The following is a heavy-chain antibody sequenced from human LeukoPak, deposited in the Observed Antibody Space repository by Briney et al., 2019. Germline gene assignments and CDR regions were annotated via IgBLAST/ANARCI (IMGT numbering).Heavy chain of an antibody. V-gene: IGHV4-34*01. D-gene: IGHD2-15*01. J-gene: IGHJ5*02. CDR2: INHSGST. CDR3: ARGRHRSKYCSGGSCYSQGWFDP. CDR1: GGSFSSYY. Sequence: PSETLSLTCAVYGGSFSSYYWSWIRQPPGKGLEWLGEINHSGSTNYNPSLKSRVTISVDTSKNQFSLKLSSVTAADTAVYYCARGRHRSKYCSGGSCYSQGWFDPWGQGTLVTVSS.